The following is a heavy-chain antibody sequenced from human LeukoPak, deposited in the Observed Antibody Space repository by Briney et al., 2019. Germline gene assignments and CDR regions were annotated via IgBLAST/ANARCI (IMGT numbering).Heavy chain of an antibody. J-gene: IGHJ4*02. Sequence: QPGGSLRLSCAASGFTFSSYAMTWVRQAPGKGLEWVSAISGSGGSIYYADSVKGRFTISRDNSKNTLYLQMNSLRAEDTAVYFCANHRDTLTGFYHYWGQGTLVTVSS. D-gene: IGHD3-9*01. CDR1: GFTFSSYA. V-gene: IGHV3-23*01. CDR3: ANHRDTLTGFYHY. CDR2: ISGSGGSI.